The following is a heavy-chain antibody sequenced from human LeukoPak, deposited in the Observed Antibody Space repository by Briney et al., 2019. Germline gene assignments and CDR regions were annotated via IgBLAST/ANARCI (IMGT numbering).Heavy chain of an antibody. V-gene: IGHV3-30-3*01. J-gene: IGHJ6*02. Sequence: GRSLRLSCAAFGFTFSSYAMHWVRQAPGKGLEWVAVISYDGSNKYYADSVKGRFTISRDNSKNTLYLQMNSLRAEDTAVYYCARDGLQLVGYYGMDVWGQGTTVTVSS. CDR1: GFTFSSYA. CDR3: ARDGLQLVGYYGMDV. D-gene: IGHD6-6*01. CDR2: ISYDGSNK.